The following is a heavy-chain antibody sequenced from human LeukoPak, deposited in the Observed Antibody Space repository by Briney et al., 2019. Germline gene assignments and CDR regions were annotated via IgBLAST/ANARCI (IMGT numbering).Heavy chain of an antibody. V-gene: IGHV1-69*01. J-gene: IGHJ5*02. D-gene: IGHD1-1*01. CDR1: GGTFSSYA. CDR2: IIPIFGTA. Sequence: SVKVSCKASGGTFSSYAISWVRQAPGQGLEWMGGIIPIFGTANYAQKFQGRVTITADESTSTGYMELRSLSSDDTAVYYCARDGTTGTTFRFDPWGQGTQVTVSS. CDR3: ARDGTTGTTFRFDP.